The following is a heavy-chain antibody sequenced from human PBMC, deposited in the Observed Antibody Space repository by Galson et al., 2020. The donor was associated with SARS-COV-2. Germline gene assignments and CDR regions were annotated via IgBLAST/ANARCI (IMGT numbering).Heavy chain of an antibody. CDR2: FDPEDGET. CDR3: ATGAPHCSSTSCHNSWVDA. D-gene: IGHD2-2*02. CDR1: GYTLTELS. Sequence: ASVKVSCKVSGYTLTELSMHWVRQAPGKGLEWMGGFDPEDGETIYAQKFQGRVTMTEDTSTDTAYMELSSLRSEYTAVYSWATGAPHCSSTSCHNSWVDARGEGTLVTVSS. V-gene: IGHV1-24*01. J-gene: IGHJ5*02.